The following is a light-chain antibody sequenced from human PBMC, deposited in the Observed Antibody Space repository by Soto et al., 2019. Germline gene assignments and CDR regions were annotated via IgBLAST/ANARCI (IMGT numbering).Light chain of an antibody. V-gene: IGKV1-5*01. CDR3: QQYNSYS. J-gene: IGKJ1*01. Sequence: DIQMTQSPSTLSASVGDRVTITCRASQSISSWLAWYQQKPRKAPKLLIYVASSLESGVPSRFSGSGSGTEFTLTISSLQPHDFATYYCQQYNSYSFGQGTKVEIK. CDR2: VAS. CDR1: QSISSW.